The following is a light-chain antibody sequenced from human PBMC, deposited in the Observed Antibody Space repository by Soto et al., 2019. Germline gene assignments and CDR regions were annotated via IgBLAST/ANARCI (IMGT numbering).Light chain of an antibody. CDR1: EGVSTY. CDR2: DVS. J-gene: IGKJ4*01. V-gene: IGKV3-11*01. Sequence: EVVLTQSPATLSVSPGERAILSCRASEGVSTYLVWYQQKPGQPPRLLIYDVSTRATGVPARFSGCGSGEHFKLTISSVEAEDLGLYYWQQRNNGPITFGGGTRVEI. CDR3: QQRNNGPIT.